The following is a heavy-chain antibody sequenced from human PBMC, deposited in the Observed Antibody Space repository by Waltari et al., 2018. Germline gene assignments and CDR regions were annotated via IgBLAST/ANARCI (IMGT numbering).Heavy chain of an antibody. D-gene: IGHD6-13*01. V-gene: IGHV3-30*18. Sequence: QVQLVESGGGVVQPGRSLRLSCAASGSTFSSYGMPVVRQAPGTALEWVAVISYDGSNKYYADSVKGRFTISRDNSKNTLYLQMNSLRAEDTAVYYCAKGIGIAAAVIYYYYGMDVWGQGTTVTVSS. CDR3: AKGIGIAAAVIYYYYGMDV. CDR1: GSTFSSYG. CDR2: ISYDGSNK. J-gene: IGHJ6*02.